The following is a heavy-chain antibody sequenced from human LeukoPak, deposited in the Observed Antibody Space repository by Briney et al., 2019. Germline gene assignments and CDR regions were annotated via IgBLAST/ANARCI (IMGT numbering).Heavy chain of an antibody. CDR2: IYSGGST. V-gene: IGHV3-53*01. D-gene: IGHD2-2*01. J-gene: IGHJ4*02. CDR1: GFTVSSNY. CDR3: AKEGGGLVPAARPFDY. Sequence: GGSLRLSCAASGFTVSSNYMSWVRQAPGKGLEWVSVIYSGGSTYYADSVKGRFTISRDNSKNTLYLQMNSLRAEDTAVYYCAKEGGGLVPAARPFDYWGQGTLVTVSS.